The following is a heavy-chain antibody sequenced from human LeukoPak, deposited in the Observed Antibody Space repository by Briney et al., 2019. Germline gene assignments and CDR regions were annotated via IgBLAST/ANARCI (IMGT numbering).Heavy chain of an antibody. V-gene: IGHV4-34*01. Sequence: LETLSLTCAVYGGSFSGYYWSWIRQPPGKGLEWIGEINHSGSTNYNPSLKSRVTISVDTSKNQFSLKLSSVTAADTAVYYCARVGYSSSWYSWFDPWGQGTLVTVSS. CDR2: INHSGST. CDR3: ARVGYSSSWYSWFDP. J-gene: IGHJ5*02. CDR1: GGSFSGYY. D-gene: IGHD6-13*01.